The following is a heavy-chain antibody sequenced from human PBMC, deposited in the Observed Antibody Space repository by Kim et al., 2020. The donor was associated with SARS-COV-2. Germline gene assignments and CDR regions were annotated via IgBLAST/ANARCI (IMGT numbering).Heavy chain of an antibody. D-gene: IGHD6-13*01. CDR2: ISSSGSTI. J-gene: IGHJ6*02. Sequence: GGSLRLSCAASGFTFSDYYMSWIRQAPGKGLEWVSYISSSGSTIYYADSVKGRFTISRDNAKNSLYLQMNSLRAEDTAVYYCARVRGAAGPFYYYYYGMDFWGQGTTVTVSS. CDR1: GFTFSDYY. V-gene: IGHV3-11*01. CDR3: ARVRGAAGPFYYYYYGMDF.